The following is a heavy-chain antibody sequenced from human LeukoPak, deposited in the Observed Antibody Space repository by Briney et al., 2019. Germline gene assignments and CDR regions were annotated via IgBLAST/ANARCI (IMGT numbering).Heavy chain of an antibody. CDR1: GFTFSSYS. CDR3: ARDRRGYSYGSSFDY. CDR2: ISSSSSYI. D-gene: IGHD5-18*01. J-gene: IGHJ4*02. V-gene: IGHV3-21*01. Sequence: PGGSLRLSCAASGFTFSSYSMNWVRQAPGKGLEWVSSISSSSSYIYYADSVKGRFTISRDNAKNSLYLQMNSLRAEDTAVYYCARDRRGYSYGSSFDYWGQGTLVTVSS.